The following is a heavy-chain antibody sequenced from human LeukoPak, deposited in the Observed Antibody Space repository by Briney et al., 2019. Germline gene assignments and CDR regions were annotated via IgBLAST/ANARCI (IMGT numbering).Heavy chain of an antibody. J-gene: IGHJ4*02. CDR2: ISSEGSST. Sequence: VWVSRISSEGSSTTYADSVKGRFTISRDNAKDTLYLQMNSLRAEDTAVYYCARGENTYIDYWGQGTLVTVSS. D-gene: IGHD3-16*01. CDR3: ARGENTYIDY. V-gene: IGHV3-74*01.